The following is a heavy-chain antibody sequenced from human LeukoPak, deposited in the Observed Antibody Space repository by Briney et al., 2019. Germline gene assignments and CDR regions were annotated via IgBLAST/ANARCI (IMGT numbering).Heavy chain of an antibody. V-gene: IGHV1-2*02. CDR3: ARAVYDSSGYYDY. Sequence: ASVKVSCKASGYTFTGYYMHWVRQAPGQGLEWMGWINPNSGGTNYAQKFQGRVTMTRDTSISTAYMELSSLRSEDTAVYYCARAVYDSSGYYDYWGQGTLVTVSS. CDR1: GYTFTGYY. J-gene: IGHJ4*02. D-gene: IGHD3-22*01. CDR2: INPNSGGT.